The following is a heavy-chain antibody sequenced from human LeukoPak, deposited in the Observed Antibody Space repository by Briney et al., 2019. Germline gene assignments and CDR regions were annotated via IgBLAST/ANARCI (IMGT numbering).Heavy chain of an antibody. D-gene: IGHD3-3*01. CDR1: EYTFTNYF. CDR3: ARDRFLYNWFDP. Sequence: ASVKVSCKASEYTFTNYFIHWVRQAPGQGLEWMGVISPGGSGTSLAQKFQGRVTMTRDMSTSTVYMELSSLRSEDTAVYYCARDRFLYNWFDPWGQGTLVTVSS. CDR2: ISPGGSGT. J-gene: IGHJ5*02. V-gene: IGHV1-46*01.